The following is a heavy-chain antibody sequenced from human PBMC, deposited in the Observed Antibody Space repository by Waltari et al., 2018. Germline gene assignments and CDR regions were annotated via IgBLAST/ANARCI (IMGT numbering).Heavy chain of an antibody. CDR2: IYYSGST. Sequence: PGLVKPSETLSLTCTVSGGSISSYYWSWIRQPPGKGLEWIGYIYYSGSTNYNPSLKSRVTISVDTSKNQFSLKLSSVTAADTAVYYCAGLRGWDDAFDIWGQGTMVTVSS. CDR3: AGLRGWDDAFDI. V-gene: IGHV4-59*01. D-gene: IGHD6-19*01. CDR1: GGSISSYY. J-gene: IGHJ3*02.